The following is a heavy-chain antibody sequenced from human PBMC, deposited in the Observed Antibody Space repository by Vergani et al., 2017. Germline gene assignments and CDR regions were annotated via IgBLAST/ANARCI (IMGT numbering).Heavy chain of an antibody. V-gene: IGHV4-39*01. D-gene: IGHD1-26*01. CDR1: GGSISSSSYY. CDR3: AGPQXVGATPGGSWYFAL. CDR2: IYYSGST. J-gene: IGHJ2*01. Sequence: QLQLQESGPGLVKPSETLSLTCTVSGGSISSSSYYWGWIRQPPGKGLEWIGSIYYSGSTYYNPSLKSRVTISVDTSKNQFSLKLSSVTAADTAVYYCAGPQXVGATPGGSWYFALWGRGTLVTVSS.